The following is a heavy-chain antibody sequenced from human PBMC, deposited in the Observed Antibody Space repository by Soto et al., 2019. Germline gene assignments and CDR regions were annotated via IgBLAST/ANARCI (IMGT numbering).Heavy chain of an antibody. J-gene: IGHJ4*02. CDR2: IDWDDDK. Sequence: GPTLVNPTQTLTLTCTFSGFSLSTSGMCVSWIRQPPGKALEWLARIDWDDDKYYSTSLKTRLTISKDTSKNQVVLTMTNMDPVDTATYYCARTQARAGPPLFDYWGQGTLVTVS. V-gene: IGHV2-70*11. CDR3: ARTQARAGPPLFDY. D-gene: IGHD6-13*01. CDR1: GFSLSTSGMC.